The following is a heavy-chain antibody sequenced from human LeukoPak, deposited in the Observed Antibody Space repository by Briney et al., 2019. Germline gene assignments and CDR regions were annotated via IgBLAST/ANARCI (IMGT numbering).Heavy chain of an antibody. CDR1: GFTFSSYS. D-gene: IGHD5-12*01. CDR2: ISSSSSYI. V-gene: IGHV3-21*01. Sequence: PGGSLRLSCAASGFTFSSYSINWVRQAPGKGLEWVSSISSSSSYIYYADSVKGRLTISRDNAKNSLYLQMNSLRAEDTAVYYCARDLGWEVATVKYFDYWGQGTLVTVSS. J-gene: IGHJ4*02. CDR3: ARDLGWEVATVKYFDY.